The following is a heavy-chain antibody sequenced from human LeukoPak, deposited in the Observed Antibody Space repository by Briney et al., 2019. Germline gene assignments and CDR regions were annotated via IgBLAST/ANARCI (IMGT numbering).Heavy chain of an antibody. CDR2: IIPIFGTA. CDR1: GGTFSSYA. CDR3: ARDHYDSSGYYVDY. V-gene: IGHV1-69*05. D-gene: IGHD3-22*01. J-gene: IGHJ4*02. Sequence: SVKVSCKASGGTFSSYAISWVRQAPGQGLEWMGRIIPIFGTANYAQKFQGRVTITTDESTCTAYMELSSLRSEDTAVYYCARDHYDSSGYYVDYWGQGTLVTVSS.